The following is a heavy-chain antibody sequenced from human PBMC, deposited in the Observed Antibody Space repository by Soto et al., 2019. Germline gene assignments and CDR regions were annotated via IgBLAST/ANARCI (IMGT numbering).Heavy chain of an antibody. CDR2: IYYTGST. J-gene: IGHJ6*02. CDR1: GYSISSGYY. D-gene: IGHD3-16*01. CDR3: ARARLTFAYGMDV. V-gene: IGHV4-61*01. Sequence: SETLSLTCAVSGYSISSGYYWGWIRQPPGKGLEWIGSIYYTGSTNFNPSLKSRVTISMDTSKNQFSLNLKSVTTADTAVYYCARARLTFAYGMDVWGQGATVTVSS.